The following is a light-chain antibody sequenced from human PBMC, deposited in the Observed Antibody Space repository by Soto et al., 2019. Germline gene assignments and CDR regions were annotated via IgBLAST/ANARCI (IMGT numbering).Light chain of an antibody. J-gene: IGKJ2*01. Sequence: DIQMTQSPSTLSASVGDRVTITCRASESISRRLAWYQQNPGKAPKLLIYDASDLDSGVTSRFSGSRSGTEFTLTISSLQPDAVATYYYQQYNSYSRPFGQGTKLEI. CDR3: QQYNSYSRP. CDR2: DAS. CDR1: ESISRR. V-gene: IGKV1-5*01.